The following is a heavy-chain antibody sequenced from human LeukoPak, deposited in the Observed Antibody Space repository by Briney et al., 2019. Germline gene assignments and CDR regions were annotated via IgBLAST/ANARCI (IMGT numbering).Heavy chain of an antibody. J-gene: IGHJ4*02. Sequence: PSQTLSLTCTVSGGSISSGTYYWSWIRQPAGKGLEWIGRIYSSGTTNYNPSLKSRVTISLDTSKNQFSLKLSSVTAADTAVYYCAGGGYSYGSAFDYWGQGTLVTVSS. D-gene: IGHD5-18*01. CDR1: GGSISSGTYY. CDR2: IYSSGTT. CDR3: AGGGYSYGSAFDY. V-gene: IGHV4-61*02.